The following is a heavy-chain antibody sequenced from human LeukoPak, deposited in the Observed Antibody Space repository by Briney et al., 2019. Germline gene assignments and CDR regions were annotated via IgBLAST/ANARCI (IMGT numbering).Heavy chain of an antibody. CDR1: GDTLTELS. CDR2: VDPEDGET. V-gene: IGHV1-24*01. J-gene: IGHJ4*02. CDR3: ATAYTYYYDSSGYPPDY. Sequence: ASVKVSCKVSGDTLTELSMHWVRQSPGKGIEWMGGVDPEDGETIYAQEFQGRVTMTEDTSTDTAYMELSSLRSEDTAVYYCATAYTYYYDSSGYPPDYWGQGTLVTVSS. D-gene: IGHD3-22*01.